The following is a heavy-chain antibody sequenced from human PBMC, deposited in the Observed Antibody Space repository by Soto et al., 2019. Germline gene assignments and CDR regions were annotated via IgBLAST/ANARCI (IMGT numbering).Heavy chain of an antibody. J-gene: IGHJ6*02. D-gene: IGHD1-26*01. CDR3: ARDQYSGSYYGMDV. V-gene: IGHV4-59*01. CDR2: IYYSGST. Sequence: SETLSLTCTVSGGPISSYCWSWIRQPPGKGLEWIGYIYYSGSTNYNPSLKSRVTISVDTSKNQFSLKLSSVTAADTAVYYCARDQYSGSYYGMDVWGQGTTVTVSS. CDR1: GGPISSYC.